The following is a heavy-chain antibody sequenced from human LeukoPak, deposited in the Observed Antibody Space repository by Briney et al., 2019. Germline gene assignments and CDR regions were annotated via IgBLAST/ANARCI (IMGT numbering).Heavy chain of an antibody. CDR3: ARVVGSSWYVESETFDY. J-gene: IGHJ4*02. D-gene: IGHD6-13*01. Sequence: SETLSLTCTVSGGSISSSSYYWGWIRQPPERRLEWIGSIYYSGSTYYNPSLKSRVTISVDTSKNQFSLKLSSVTAADTAVYYCARVVGSSWYVESETFDYWGQGTLVTVSS. CDR2: IYYSGST. CDR1: GGSISSSSYY. V-gene: IGHV4-39*07.